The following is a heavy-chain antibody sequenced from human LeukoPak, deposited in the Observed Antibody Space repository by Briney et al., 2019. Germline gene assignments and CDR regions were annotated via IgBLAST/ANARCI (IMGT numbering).Heavy chain of an antibody. CDR1: GFTFSSYS. Sequence: GGSLRLSCAASGFTFSSYSMNWVRQAPGKGLEWVSSISSSSSYIYYADSVKGRFTISRDNAKNSLYLQMNSLRAEDTAVYYCARERRTTVTTFWYYYYYYMDVWGKGTTVTVSS. V-gene: IGHV3-21*01. CDR3: ARERRTTVTTFWYYYYYYMDV. D-gene: IGHD4-17*01. CDR2: ISSSSSYI. J-gene: IGHJ6*03.